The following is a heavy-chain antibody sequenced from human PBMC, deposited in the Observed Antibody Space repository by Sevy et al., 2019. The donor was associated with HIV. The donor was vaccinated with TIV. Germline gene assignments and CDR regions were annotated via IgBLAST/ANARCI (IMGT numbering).Heavy chain of an antibody. CDR2: ISTYNGNT. CDR1: GYTFTSYG. D-gene: IGHD3-10*01. V-gene: IGHV1-18*04. Sequence: ASVKVSCKASGYTFTSYGLNWVRQAPGQGLEWMGYISTYNGNTNYAQKLQGRVTLTTDTSTRTAYMELRSMRTDDTAVYYCGTDGQYYGSGSIFDYWGQGTLVTVSS. J-gene: IGHJ4*02. CDR3: GTDGQYYGSGSIFDY.